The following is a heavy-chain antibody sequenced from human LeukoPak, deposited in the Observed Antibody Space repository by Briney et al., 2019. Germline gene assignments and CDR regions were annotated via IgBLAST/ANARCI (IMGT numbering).Heavy chain of an antibody. CDR1: GGTFSGYA. CDR3: ARGGRNYGNWFDP. J-gene: IGHJ5*02. D-gene: IGHD4-11*01. V-gene: IGHV1-69*05. Sequence: ASVKVSCKASGGTFSGYAISWVRQAPGQGLEWMGGIIPIFGTANYTQKFQGRVTITTDESTSTAYMELSSLRSEDTAVYYCARGGRNYGNWFDPWGQGTLVTVSS. CDR2: IIPIFGTA.